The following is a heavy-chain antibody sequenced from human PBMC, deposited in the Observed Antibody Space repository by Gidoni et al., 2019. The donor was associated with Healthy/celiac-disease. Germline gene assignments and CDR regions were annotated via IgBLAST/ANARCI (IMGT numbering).Heavy chain of an antibody. CDR2: IYSGAST. J-gene: IGHJ6*02. V-gene: IGHV3-66*01. CDR1: GFTVSSNY. Sequence: EVQLVESGGGLVQPGGSLRLSCAASGFTVSSNYMSWVRQAPGKGLEWVSVIYSGASTYYADSVQGRFTISRDNSKNTLYLQMISLRAEDTAVYYCARAELGKGISYYYGMDVWGQGTTVTVSS. D-gene: IGHD7-27*01. CDR3: ARAELGKGISYYYGMDV.